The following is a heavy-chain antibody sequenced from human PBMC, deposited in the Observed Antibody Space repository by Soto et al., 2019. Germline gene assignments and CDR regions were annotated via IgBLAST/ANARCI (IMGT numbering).Heavy chain of an antibody. CDR2: VYWTGST. D-gene: IGHD2-8*01. Sequence: SDTLSLACYGSGYSVTTNGYYLGWLRQPPGKGLQWIGNVYWTGSTFSHPSLTSRVFISVDTSKNEFSLRLTSVTAADTAVYYCARSHYTYGLLIDYWGPGTLVTVSS. J-gene: IGHJ4*02. CDR3: ARSHYTYGLLIDY. V-gene: IGHV4-39*01. CDR1: GYSVTTNGYY.